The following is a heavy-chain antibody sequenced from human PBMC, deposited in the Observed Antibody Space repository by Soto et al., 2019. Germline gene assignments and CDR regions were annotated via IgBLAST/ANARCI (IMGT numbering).Heavy chain of an antibody. D-gene: IGHD2-15*01. CDR1: GFTVSSNY. CDR2: IYSGGST. V-gene: IGHV3-53*02. CDR3: ARDYGGTSEGYYGMDV. J-gene: IGHJ6*02. Sequence: EVQLVETGGGLIQPGGSLRLSCAASGFTVSSNYMSWVRQAPGKGLEWVSVIYSGGSTYYADSVKGRFTISRDNSKNTLYLQMNSLRAEDTAVYYCARDYGGTSEGYYGMDVWGQGTTVTVSS.